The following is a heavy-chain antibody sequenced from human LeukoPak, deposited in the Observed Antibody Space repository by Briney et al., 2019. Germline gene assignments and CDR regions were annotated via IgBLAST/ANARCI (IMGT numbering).Heavy chain of an antibody. J-gene: IGHJ4*02. Sequence: PSETLSLTCTVSGGSISSYYWSWIRQPPGEGLEWIGYIYYSGSTNYNPSLKSRVTISVDTSKNQFSLKLSSVTAADTAVYYCARQCSGGSCYHTFDYWGQGTLVTVSS. D-gene: IGHD2-15*01. CDR1: GGSISSYY. V-gene: IGHV4-59*08. CDR3: ARQCSGGSCYHTFDY. CDR2: IYYSGST.